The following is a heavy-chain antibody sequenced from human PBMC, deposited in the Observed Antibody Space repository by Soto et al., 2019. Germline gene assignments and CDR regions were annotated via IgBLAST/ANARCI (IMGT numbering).Heavy chain of an antibody. Sequence: TLSLTCTVSGGSISSYYWSWIRQPTGKGLEWIGYIYYSGSTNYNPSLKSRVTISVDTSKNQFSLKLSSVTAADTAVYYCARVTAMVTIGWFDPWGQGTLVTVSS. CDR3: ARVTAMVTIGWFDP. J-gene: IGHJ5*02. CDR2: IYYSGST. CDR1: GGSISSYY. D-gene: IGHD5-18*01. V-gene: IGHV4-59*01.